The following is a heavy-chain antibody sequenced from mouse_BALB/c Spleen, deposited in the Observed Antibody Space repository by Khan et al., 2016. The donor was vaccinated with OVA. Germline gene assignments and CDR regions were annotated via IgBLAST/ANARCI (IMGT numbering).Heavy chain of an antibody. CDR2: IHPSDGET. J-gene: IGHJ1*01. Sequence: QVQLKQSGAELVRPGASVKLSCKASGYSFTSNWMNWVKQRPGKGLEWIGIIHPSDGETWLNQKFKDKAKLTVDKSSKTSNRHLSSPTTVDSEVYYGAKGNTASYRYFDVWGEGTTVTVSS. D-gene: IGHD1-2*01. CDR1: GYSFTSNW. V-gene: IGHV1-61*01. CDR3: AKGNTASYRYFDV.